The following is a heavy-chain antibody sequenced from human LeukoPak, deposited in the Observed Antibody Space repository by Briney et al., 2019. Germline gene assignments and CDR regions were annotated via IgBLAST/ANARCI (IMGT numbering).Heavy chain of an antibody. Sequence: SETLSLTCTVSGGSISSGSYYWSWIRQPAGKGLEWIGRIYTSGSTNYNPSLKSRVTISVDTSKNQFPLKLSSVTAADTAVYYCARAVATMVRGVTWAFDIWGQGTMVTVSS. J-gene: IGHJ3*02. CDR2: IYTSGST. CDR3: ARAVATMVRGVTWAFDI. V-gene: IGHV4-61*02. D-gene: IGHD3-10*01. CDR1: GGSISSGSYY.